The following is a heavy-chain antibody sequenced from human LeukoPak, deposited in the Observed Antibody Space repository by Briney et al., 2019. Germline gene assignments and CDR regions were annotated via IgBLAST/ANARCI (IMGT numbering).Heavy chain of an antibody. Sequence: PSGTLSLTCTVSGGSISSYYWSWIRQPPGKGLEWIGYIYYSGTTNYNPSLKSRVTISVDTSKNQFSLKLSSVTAADTAVYYCARGVYIAAAQHGYWGQGTLVAVSS. CDR2: IYYSGTT. CDR3: ARGVYIAAAQHGY. D-gene: IGHD6-13*01. CDR1: GGSISSYY. V-gene: IGHV4-59*01. J-gene: IGHJ4*02.